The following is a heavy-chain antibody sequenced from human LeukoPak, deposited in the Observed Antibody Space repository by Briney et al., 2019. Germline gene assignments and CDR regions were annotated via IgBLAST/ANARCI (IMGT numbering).Heavy chain of an antibody. V-gene: IGHV1-18*04. J-gene: IGHJ5*02. CDR2: ISAYNGNT. Sequence: GASVKVSCKASGYTFTSYGISWVRQAPGQGLEWMGSISAYNGNTNYAQKLQGRVTMTTDTSTSTAYMELRSLRSDDTAVYYCARDSAFGGVIANNWFDPWGQGTLVTVSS. D-gene: IGHD3-16*02. CDR3: ARDSAFGGVIANNWFDP. CDR1: GYTFTSYG.